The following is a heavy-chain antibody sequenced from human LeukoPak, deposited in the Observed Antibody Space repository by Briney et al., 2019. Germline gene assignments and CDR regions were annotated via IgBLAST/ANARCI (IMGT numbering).Heavy chain of an antibody. Sequence: PSETLSLTCSVSGDSISRSDSYWVWLRQPPGKGLEWIGTLYYTGRTYYSPSLKSRLNMSVVTSNKQFSLNLRSVTAADTAVYYCARRRYFDGSGYLEWGQGTLLSVSS. CDR3: ARRRYFDGSGYLE. D-gene: IGHD3-22*01. V-gene: IGHV4-39*01. CDR2: LYYTGRT. CDR1: GDSISRSDSY. J-gene: IGHJ1*01.